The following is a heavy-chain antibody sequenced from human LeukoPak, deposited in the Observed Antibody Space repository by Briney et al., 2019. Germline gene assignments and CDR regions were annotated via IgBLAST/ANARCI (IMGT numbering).Heavy chain of an antibody. CDR3: ARASRSSTSCCIIDY. V-gene: IGHV1-24*01. J-gene: IGHJ4*02. D-gene: IGHD2-2*01. CDR1: GYTLTELS. CDR2: FDPEDGET. Sequence: ASVKVSCKVSGYTLTELSMHWVRQAPGKGLEWMGGFDPEDGETIYAQKFQGRVTMTEDTSTDTAYMELSSLRSEDTAVYYCARASRSSTSCCIIDYWGQGTLITVSS.